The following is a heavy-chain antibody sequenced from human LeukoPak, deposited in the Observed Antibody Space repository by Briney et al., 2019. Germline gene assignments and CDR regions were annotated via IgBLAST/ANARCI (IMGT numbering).Heavy chain of an antibody. CDR2: FDPEDGET. J-gene: IGHJ4*02. D-gene: IGHD2-2*01. CDR3: ARGLTRMRSTSCYGY. CDR1: GYTLTELS. V-gene: IGHV1-24*01. Sequence: EASVRVSCKDSGYTLTELSMHWVRQAPGKGLEWMGGFDPEDGETIYAQKFQGRVTMTEDTSTDTAYMELSSLRSEDTAVYYCARGLTRMRSTSCYGYWGQGTLVTVSS.